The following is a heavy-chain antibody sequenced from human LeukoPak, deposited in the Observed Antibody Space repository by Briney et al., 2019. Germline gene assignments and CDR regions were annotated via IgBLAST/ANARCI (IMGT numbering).Heavy chain of an antibody. CDR1: GFTLSSNY. CDR2: IYSGGST. J-gene: IGHJ4*02. Sequence: GGSLRLSCAASGFTLSSNYMSWVRQAPGKGLEWVSVIYSGGSTYYADSVKGRFTISRDNSKNTLYLQMNSLRAEDTAVYYCASDDYYGSGSYLSWGQGTLVTVSS. V-gene: IGHV3-66*01. D-gene: IGHD3-10*01. CDR3: ASDDYYGSGSYLS.